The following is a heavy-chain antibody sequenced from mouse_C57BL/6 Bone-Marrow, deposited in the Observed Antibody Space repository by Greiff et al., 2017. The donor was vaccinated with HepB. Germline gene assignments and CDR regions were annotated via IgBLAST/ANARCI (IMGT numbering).Heavy chain of an antibody. J-gene: IGHJ4*01. D-gene: IGHD1-1*01. V-gene: IGHV1-63*01. CDR3: ARQGAVVPYAMDY. CDR1: GYTFTNYW. Sequence: VKLMESGAELVRPGTSVKMSCKASGYTFTNYWIGWAKQRPGHGLEWIGDIYPGGGYTNYNEKFKGKATLTADKSSSTAYMQFSSLTSEDSAIYYCARQGAVVPYAMDYWGQGTSVTVSS. CDR2: IYPGGGYT.